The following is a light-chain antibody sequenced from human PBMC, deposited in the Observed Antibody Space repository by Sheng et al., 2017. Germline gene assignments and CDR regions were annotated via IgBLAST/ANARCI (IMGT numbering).Light chain of an antibody. CDR3: QSVDSSGSYRV. J-gene: IGLJ3*02. CDR2: KDN. CDR1: ALPKQY. V-gene: IGLV3-25*03. Sequence: SYELTQPPSVSVSPGQTARITCSGDALPKQYAYWYQQKPGQAPVVVMHKDNERPSGIPERFSGSSSGTTVTLTITGVQAEDEADYYCQSVDSSGSYRVFGGGTKLTVL.